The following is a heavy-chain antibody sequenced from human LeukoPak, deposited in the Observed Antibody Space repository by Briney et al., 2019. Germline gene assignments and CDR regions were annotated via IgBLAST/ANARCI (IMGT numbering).Heavy chain of an antibody. V-gene: IGHV4-59*01. CDR3: ARELGATVVNYGMDV. CDR1: GGSISNYY. Sequence: SETLSLTCTVSGGSISNYYWSWIRPPPGKGLEWIGYIHYSGSTNYNPSLKSRVTISVDTSKNPLSLKLTSMTAADTAVYYCARELGATVVNYGMDVWGQGTTVTVSS. CDR2: IHYSGST. J-gene: IGHJ6*02. D-gene: IGHD4-23*01.